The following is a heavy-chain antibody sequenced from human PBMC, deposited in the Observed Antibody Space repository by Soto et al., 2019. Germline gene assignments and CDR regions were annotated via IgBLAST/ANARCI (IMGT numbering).Heavy chain of an antibody. CDR2: IWYDGSNK. J-gene: IGHJ4*02. D-gene: IGHD3-22*01. CDR3: ARDLLYYDSSGYDPPFDY. Sequence: PGGFLRLSCAASGLTFSSYGMHWVSQAPGKGLEWMAVIWYDGSNKYNADSAKGRFTISRDNSKNTVYLQMNSLRVEDTAVYYCARDLLYYDSSGYDPPFDYWGQGTLVTVSS. CDR1: GLTFSSYG. V-gene: IGHV3-33*01.